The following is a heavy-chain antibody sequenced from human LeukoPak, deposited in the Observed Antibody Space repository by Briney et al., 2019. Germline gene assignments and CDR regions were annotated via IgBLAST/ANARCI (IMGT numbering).Heavy chain of an antibody. Sequence: GGSLRLSRAASGFTFSDYTMNWVRQAPGKGLEWVSSISGSVSYIHYADSVKGRFTISRDNADNSLYLHMNSLRDEDTALYYCARGPNWFDPWGQGTLVTVSS. CDR2: ISGSVSYI. CDR1: GFTFSDYT. CDR3: ARGPNWFDP. J-gene: IGHJ5*02. V-gene: IGHV3-21*01.